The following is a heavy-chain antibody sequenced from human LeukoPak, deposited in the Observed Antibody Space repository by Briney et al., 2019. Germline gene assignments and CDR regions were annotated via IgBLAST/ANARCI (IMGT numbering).Heavy chain of an antibody. J-gene: IGHJ4*02. CDR3: ALGLVTDY. CDR1: GFTVSSNF. Sequence: GGSLRLSCAASGFTVSSNFMSWVRQAPGKGPEWVSVIYSGSSTYYADSVKGRFTISRDNSKNTLYLQMNSLRVEDTAVYYCALGLVTDYWGQGTLVTVSA. CDR2: IYSGSST. D-gene: IGHD3-9*01. V-gene: IGHV3-66*01.